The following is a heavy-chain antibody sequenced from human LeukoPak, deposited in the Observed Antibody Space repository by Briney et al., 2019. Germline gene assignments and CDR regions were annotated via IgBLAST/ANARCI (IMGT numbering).Heavy chain of an antibody. CDR3: ASTSSSSFGFDY. V-gene: IGHV3-21*01. D-gene: IGHD6-6*01. CDR2: NSSSSSYI. CDR1: GFTFSSYS. Sequence: PGGSVRLSRAASGFTFSSYSMNWARQAPGKGRECVSSNSSSSSYIYYADSVKGRFTISRDNAKNSLYLQMNSLRAEDTAVYYCASTSSSSFGFDYWGQGTLVTVSS. J-gene: IGHJ4*02.